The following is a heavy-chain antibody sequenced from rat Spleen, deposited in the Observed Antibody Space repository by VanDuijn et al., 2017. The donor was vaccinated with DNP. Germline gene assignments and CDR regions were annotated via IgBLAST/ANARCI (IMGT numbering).Heavy chain of an antibody. V-gene: IGHV5-25*01. CDR2: ISPSAGST. J-gene: IGHJ3*01. CDR1: GFTFSNYD. D-gene: IGHD1-2*01. CDR3: ARQSAAISTGFAY. Sequence: EVQLVESGGGLVQPGRSLKLSCAASGFTFSNYDMAWVRQAPTKGLEWVASISPSAGSTSYRDSVKGRFTVSRDNAKSTLYLQMDSLRSEDTATYYCARQSAAISTGFAYWGQGTLVTVSS.